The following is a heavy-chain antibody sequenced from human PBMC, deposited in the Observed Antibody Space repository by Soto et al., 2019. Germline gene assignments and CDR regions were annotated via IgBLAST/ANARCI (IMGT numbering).Heavy chain of an antibody. CDR1: GFTFSSYW. J-gene: IGHJ4*02. CDR2: INQDGSEK. V-gene: IGHV3-7*01. CDR3: SPSLDY. Sequence: VQLVESGGGLVQPGGSLRLSCAASGFTFSSYWMDWVRQAPGKGLEWVANINQDGSEKNYVDSVKGRFTISRDNAKNSLYLHMSSLTAEDSALYYCSPSLDYWGQGTLVTVSS.